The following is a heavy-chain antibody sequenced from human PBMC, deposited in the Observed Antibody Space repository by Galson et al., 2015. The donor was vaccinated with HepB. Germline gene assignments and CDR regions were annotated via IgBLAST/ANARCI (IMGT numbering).Heavy chain of an antibody. CDR1: GFSFSSSW. D-gene: IGHD3-10*01. CDR3: ARGRGD. Sequence: SLRLSCAASGFSFSSSWTSWVRQAPGKGLEWVASIKQDGSEKYYVDSVKGRFTISRDNAKNSLFLQMNSLRAEDTAVYYCARGRGDWGQGTLVTVSS. CDR2: IKQDGSEK. V-gene: IGHV3-7*03. J-gene: IGHJ4*02.